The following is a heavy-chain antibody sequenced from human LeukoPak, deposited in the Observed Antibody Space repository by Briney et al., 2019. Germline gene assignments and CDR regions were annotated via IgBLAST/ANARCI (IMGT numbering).Heavy chain of an antibody. CDR2: IYTSGST. Sequence: SETLSLTCTVSGGSISSYYWSWIRQPAGKGLEWIGRIYTSGSTNYNPSLKSRVTMSVDTSKNQFSLKLSSVTAAGTAVYYCARGTPYSSSEWFDPWGQGTLVTVSS. J-gene: IGHJ5*02. CDR1: GGSISSYY. V-gene: IGHV4-4*07. D-gene: IGHD6-13*01. CDR3: ARGTPYSSSEWFDP.